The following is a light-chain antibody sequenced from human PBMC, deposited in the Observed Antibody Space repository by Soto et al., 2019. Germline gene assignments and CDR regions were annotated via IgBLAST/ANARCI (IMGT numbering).Light chain of an antibody. Sequence: ALQMTQSPSSLSASVGDRVTITCRASQDIRTELGWYQQKPGKAPKLLIYGATTLQSGAPSRFSGSGSGTDFTLTLSGLQPEDFATYYCLQDYNYPRTFGQGTKVEVK. J-gene: IGKJ1*01. CDR1: QDIRTE. V-gene: IGKV1-6*01. CDR3: LQDYNYPRT. CDR2: GAT.